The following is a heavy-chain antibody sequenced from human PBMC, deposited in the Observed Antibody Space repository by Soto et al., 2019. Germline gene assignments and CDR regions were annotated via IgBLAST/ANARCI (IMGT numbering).Heavy chain of an antibody. J-gene: IGHJ1*01. V-gene: IGHV3-48*02. CDR1: GFTFSSYS. CDR2: ISSSSSTI. D-gene: IGHD3-22*01. CDR3: ARGSGDSNRLLQH. Sequence: EVQLVESGGGLVQPGGSLRLSCAASGFTFSSYSMNWVRQAPGKGLEWVSYISSSSSTIYYADSVKGRFTISRDNAKNSLYLQMNSLREEDTAVYYCARGSGDSNRLLQHWGQGTLVTVSS.